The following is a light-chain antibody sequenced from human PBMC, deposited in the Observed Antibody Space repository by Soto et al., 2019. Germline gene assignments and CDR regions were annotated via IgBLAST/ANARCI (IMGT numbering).Light chain of an antibody. Sequence: EIVLTQSPATLSLSPGERATLSCRASQTVSSYLLWYQQKRGQAPRLLIYDASNRATGIPARFSGSGSGTDFTLTISSLEPEDFAVYYCQQYGSSPRTFGLGTKVEI. CDR1: QTVSSY. CDR2: DAS. CDR3: QQYGSSPRT. J-gene: IGKJ1*01. V-gene: IGKV3-11*01.